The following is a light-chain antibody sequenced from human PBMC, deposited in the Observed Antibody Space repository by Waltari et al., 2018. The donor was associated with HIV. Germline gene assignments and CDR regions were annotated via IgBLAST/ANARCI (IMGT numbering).Light chain of an antibody. CDR1: SSNVATYKL. Sequence: QSALTQPASVSGSPGQSITISCTRTSSNVATYKLVSWYQQHPGKAPKLMIYEVSKRPSGVSDRFSGSKSGDTASLTISGLQAEDEADYYCCSYVSNVIFGGGTKLTVL. CDR2: EVS. CDR3: CSYVSNVI. J-gene: IGLJ2*01. V-gene: IGLV2-23*02.